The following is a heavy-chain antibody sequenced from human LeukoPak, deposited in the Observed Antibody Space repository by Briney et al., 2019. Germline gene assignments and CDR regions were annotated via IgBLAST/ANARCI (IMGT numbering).Heavy chain of an antibody. V-gene: IGHV4-38-2*01. CDR1: GYSISSGCY. CDR2: IYHSGSA. Sequence: SETLSLTCAVSGYSISSGCYWGWIRQPPGKGLEWIGSIYHSGSAYYNPSLKSRVTISVDTSKNQFSLKLSSVTAADTAVYYCARYCSSTSCYDYYYYGMDVWGKGTTVTVSS. CDR3: ARYCSSTSCYDYYYYGMDV. D-gene: IGHD2-2*01. J-gene: IGHJ6*04.